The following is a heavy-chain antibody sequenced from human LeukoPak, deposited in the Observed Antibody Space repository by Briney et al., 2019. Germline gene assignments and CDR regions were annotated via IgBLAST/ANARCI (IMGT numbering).Heavy chain of an antibody. Sequence: GGFLRLSCAASGFTFGDYAMHWGRQVPGKGLEWVSVISGGAGSTYYADSVKGRFTISRDNSKNSLWLQMNSLRTEDTALYYCAKGLYHYDSSPFPSFDYWGQGTLVTVSS. CDR2: ISGGAGST. V-gene: IGHV3-43*02. D-gene: IGHD3-22*01. J-gene: IGHJ4*02. CDR3: AKGLYHYDSSPFPSFDY. CDR1: GFTFGDYA.